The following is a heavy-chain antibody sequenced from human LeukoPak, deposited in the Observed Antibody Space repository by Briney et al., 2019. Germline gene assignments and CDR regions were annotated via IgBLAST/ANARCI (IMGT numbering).Heavy chain of an antibody. CDR2: IRSNTYGGTT. D-gene: IGHD6-19*01. J-gene: IGHJ4*02. CDR3: TRRNLTVAGRGDWDY. V-gene: IGHV3-49*03. Sequence: GGSLRLSCTASGFSFGDYAMSWFRQAPGKGLEWVGFIRSNTYGGTTEYAASVKGRFTISRDDSKSIAYLQMNSLKTEDSAVYYCTRRNLTVAGRGDWDYWGQGTLVTVSS. CDR1: GFSFGDYA.